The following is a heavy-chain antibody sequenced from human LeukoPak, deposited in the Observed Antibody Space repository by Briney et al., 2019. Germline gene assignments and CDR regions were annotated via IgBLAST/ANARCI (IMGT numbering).Heavy chain of an antibody. CDR2: IYHSGST. CDR1: GYSISSGYY. J-gene: IGHJ6*03. V-gene: IGHV4-38-2*02. Sequence: PSETLSLTCTVSGYSISSGYYWGWIRQPPGKGLEWIGSIYHSGSTNYNPSLKSRVTISVDTSKNQFSLKLSSVAAADTAVYYCARVVVWLRAFMDVWGKGTTVTVSS. D-gene: IGHD5-12*01. CDR3: ARVVVWLRAFMDV.